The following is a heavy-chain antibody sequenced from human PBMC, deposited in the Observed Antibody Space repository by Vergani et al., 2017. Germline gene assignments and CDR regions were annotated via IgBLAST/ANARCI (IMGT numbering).Heavy chain of an antibody. Sequence: QLQLQESGPGLVKPSETLSLTCTVSGGSISSSSYYWGWIRQPPGKGLEWIGSIYYSGSTYYNPSLKSRVTISVDTSKNQFSLKLSSVTAADTAVYYCARQGRYSSGWERTRFDPWGQGTLVTVSS. CDR1: GGSISSSSYY. D-gene: IGHD6-19*01. CDR3: ARQGRYSSGWERTRFDP. J-gene: IGHJ5*02. V-gene: IGHV4-39*01. CDR2: IYYSGST.